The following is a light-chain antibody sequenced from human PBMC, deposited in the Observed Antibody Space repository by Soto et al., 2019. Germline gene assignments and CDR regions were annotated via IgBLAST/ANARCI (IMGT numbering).Light chain of an antibody. Sequence: EIVMTQSPATLSVSPGDRATLSCRASQSVGSNLAWYQQKPGQAPRLLIYGASTRATGIPARFSGSGSGTEFTLTISSLQSEDFAVYYCQQYGSSPFTFGPGTAVDIK. CDR2: GAS. CDR3: QQYGSSPFT. J-gene: IGKJ3*01. CDR1: QSVGSN. V-gene: IGKV3-15*01.